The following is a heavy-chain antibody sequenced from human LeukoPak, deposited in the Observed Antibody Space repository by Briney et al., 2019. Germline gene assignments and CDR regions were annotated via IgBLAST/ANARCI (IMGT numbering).Heavy chain of an antibody. D-gene: IGHD2-21*02. Sequence: ASVKVSCKVSGHTLSELPMYWVRQAPGEGLEWMGGFDPENDERIYAQKFRGRVTMTEDTSINTAYMELSSLRSDDTAVYYCATEVTSIVPDYWGQGTLVTVSS. CDR1: GHTLSELP. J-gene: IGHJ4*02. V-gene: IGHV1-24*01. CDR2: FDPENDER. CDR3: ATEVTSIVPDY.